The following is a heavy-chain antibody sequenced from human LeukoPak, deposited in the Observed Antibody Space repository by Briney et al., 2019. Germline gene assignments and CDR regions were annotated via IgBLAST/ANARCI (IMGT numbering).Heavy chain of an antibody. J-gene: IGHJ4*02. CDR3: AKNNRRYCSGGSCALFDY. Sequence: GGSLRLSCAASGFTFSSYAMSWVRQAPGKGLEWVSAISGSGGSTYYADSVKGRFTISRDNSKNTLYLQMNSLRAEDTAAYYCAKNNRRYCSGGSCALFDYWGQGTLVTVSS. V-gene: IGHV3-23*01. CDR2: ISGSGGST. D-gene: IGHD2-15*01. CDR1: GFTFSSYA.